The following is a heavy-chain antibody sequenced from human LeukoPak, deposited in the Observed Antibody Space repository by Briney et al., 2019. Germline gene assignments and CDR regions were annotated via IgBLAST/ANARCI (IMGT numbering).Heavy chain of an antibody. D-gene: IGHD4-17*01. CDR2: MKPNSGHS. J-gene: IGHJ4*02. Sequence: GASVKVSCKASGYTFTDYDINWLRQATGQGLEWMGWMKPNSGHSIYAQKFQGRLTMTRDKSKGTAYMELTSLRSDDTAVYYCAADDYGEYAMGYWGQGTLVTVSS. CDR3: AADDYGEYAMGY. V-gene: IGHV1-8*01. CDR1: GYTFTDYD.